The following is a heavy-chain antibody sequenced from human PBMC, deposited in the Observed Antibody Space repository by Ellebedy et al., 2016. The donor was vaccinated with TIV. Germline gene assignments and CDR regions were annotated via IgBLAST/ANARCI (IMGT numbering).Heavy chain of an antibody. CDR2: IKQDGSET. J-gene: IGHJ4*02. CDR3: ASAARGSGAYESF. D-gene: IGHD5-12*01. V-gene: IGHV3-7*01. CDR1: GFTFSNYW. Sequence: PGGSLRLSCAASGFTFSNYWMSWVRQAPGKGLEWVANIKQDGSETYYVDSVKGRFTISRDKAKNSLYLQMNSLRADDTAVYYCASAARGSGAYESFWGQGTLVTVSS.